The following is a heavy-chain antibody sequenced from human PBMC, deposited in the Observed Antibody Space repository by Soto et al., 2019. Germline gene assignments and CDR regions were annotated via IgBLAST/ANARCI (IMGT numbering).Heavy chain of an antibody. V-gene: IGHV3-66*01. CDR1: GFTVSNNY. CDR2: IYTGGNT. CDR3: ARTAAAGTFDY. J-gene: IGHJ4*02. Sequence: EVQVVESGGGLVQPGGSLRLSCAASGFTVSNNYMSWVRQAPGKGLEWVSVIYTGGNTYYADSVKGRFTISRDNSKNTLYLQMNSLRAEDTAVYYCARTAAAGTFDYWGQGTLVTVSS. D-gene: IGHD6-13*01.